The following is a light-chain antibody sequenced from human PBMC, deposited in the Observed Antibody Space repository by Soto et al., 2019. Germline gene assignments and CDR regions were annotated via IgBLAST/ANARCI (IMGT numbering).Light chain of an antibody. CDR2: EVS. CDR1: SSDFGGYNY. J-gene: IGLJ1*01. V-gene: IGLV2-8*01. CDR3: SSYAGSNNFGV. Sequence: QSVLAQPPSASGSPGQSVTISCTGTSSDFGGYNYVSWYQQHPGKAPKLMIYEVSKQPSGVPDRFSGSKSGNTASLTVSGLQAEDEADYYCSSYAGSNNFGVFGTGTRSPS.